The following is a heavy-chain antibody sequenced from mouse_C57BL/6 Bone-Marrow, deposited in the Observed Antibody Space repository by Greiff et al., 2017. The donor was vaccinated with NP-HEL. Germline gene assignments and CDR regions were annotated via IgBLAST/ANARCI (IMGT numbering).Heavy chain of an antibody. CDR2: ISSGSSTI. D-gene: IGHD1-1*01. CDR3: ASPITTVVATTDWYFDV. Sequence: DVKLVESGGGLVKPGGSLKLSCAASGFTFSDYGMHWVRQAPEKGLEWVAYISSGSSTIYYADTVKGRFTISRDNAKNTLFLQMTSLRSEDTAMYYCASPITTVVATTDWYFDVWGTGTTVTVSS. CDR1: GFTFSDYG. V-gene: IGHV5-17*01. J-gene: IGHJ1*03.